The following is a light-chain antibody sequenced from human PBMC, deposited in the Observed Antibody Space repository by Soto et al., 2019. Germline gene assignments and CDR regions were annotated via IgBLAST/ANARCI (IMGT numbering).Light chain of an antibody. CDR1: SSDVGGYNH. V-gene: IGLV2-8*01. J-gene: IGLJ1*01. Sequence: QSALIQPPSASGSPGQSVTISCTGTSSDVGGYNHVSWYQQHPGKAPKVMIYDVSKRPSGVPDRFSGSKSGNTASLTVSGLQAEDEADYYCSSYAGSKDYVFGTGTKLTVL. CDR3: SSYAGSKDYV. CDR2: DVS.